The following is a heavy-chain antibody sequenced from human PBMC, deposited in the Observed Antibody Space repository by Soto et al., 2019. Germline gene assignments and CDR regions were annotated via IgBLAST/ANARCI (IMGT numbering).Heavy chain of an antibody. V-gene: IGHV1-2*02. Sequence: ASVKVSCKASGYTFTGYYMHWVRRAPGQGLEWMGWINPNSGGTNYAQKFQGRVTMTRDTSISTAYMELSRLRSDDTAVYYCARGKVLRSYYYGMDVWGQGTTVTVSS. CDR3: ARGKVLRSYYYGMDV. CDR1: GYTFTGYY. J-gene: IGHJ6*02. D-gene: IGHD4-17*01. CDR2: INPNSGGT.